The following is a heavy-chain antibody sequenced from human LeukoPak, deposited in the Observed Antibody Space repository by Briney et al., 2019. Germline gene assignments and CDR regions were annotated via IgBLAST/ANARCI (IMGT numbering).Heavy chain of an antibody. J-gene: IGHJ4*02. V-gene: IGHV1-69*13. CDR2: IVPIFRST. Sequence: GASVKVSCKASGGTFSSYGVSWVRQAPGQGLEWMGGIVPIFRSTTYAQKFRGRVTITADESMSTVYMEMSSLRSEDTAVYYCARSQRAGYNVYHFDHWGQGTLVTVSS. CDR3: ARSQRAGYNVYHFDH. CDR1: GGTFSSYG. D-gene: IGHD5-24*01.